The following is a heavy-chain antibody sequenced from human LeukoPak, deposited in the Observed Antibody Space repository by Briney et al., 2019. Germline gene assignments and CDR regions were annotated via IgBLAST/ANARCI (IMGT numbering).Heavy chain of an antibody. CDR3: ATIAAADPYYFDY. D-gene: IGHD6-13*01. CDR1: GFTFSSYW. J-gene: IGHJ4*02. Sequence: PGGSLRLSCAASGFTFSSYWMSWVRQAPGKGLEWVANIKQDGSEKYYVDSVKGRFTISRDNAKNSLYLQMNSLRAEDTAVYYCATIAAADPYYFDYWGQGTLVTVSS. CDR2: IKQDGSEK. V-gene: IGHV3-7*01.